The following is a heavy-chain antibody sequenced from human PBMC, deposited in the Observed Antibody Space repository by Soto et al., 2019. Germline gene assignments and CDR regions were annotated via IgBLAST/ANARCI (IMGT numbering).Heavy chain of an antibody. Sequence: ASVKVSCKASGYTFTSYGISWVRQAPGQGLEWMGWISAYNGNTNYAQKLQGRVTMTTDTSTSTAYMELRSLRSDDTAVYYCARDRSSSSSEIDYYYYYGMDVWGQGTTVTVS. CDR3: ARDRSSSSSEIDYYYYYGMDV. V-gene: IGHV1-18*01. J-gene: IGHJ6*02. CDR1: GYTFTSYG. D-gene: IGHD6-6*01. CDR2: ISAYNGNT.